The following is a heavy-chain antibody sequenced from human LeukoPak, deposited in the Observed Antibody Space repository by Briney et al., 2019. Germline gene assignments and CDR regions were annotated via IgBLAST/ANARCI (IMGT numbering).Heavy chain of an antibody. Sequence: SVKVSCKASGDTFSSYAISWVRQAPGQGLEWMGRIIPIFGTANYTQKFQGRVTITTDKSTSTAYMELSSLRSEDTAVYYCARIAAGGTDTEYFQHWGQGTLVTVSS. CDR2: IIPIFGTA. CDR3: ARIAAGGTDTEYFQH. D-gene: IGHD6-13*01. J-gene: IGHJ1*01. CDR1: GDTFSSYA. V-gene: IGHV1-69*05.